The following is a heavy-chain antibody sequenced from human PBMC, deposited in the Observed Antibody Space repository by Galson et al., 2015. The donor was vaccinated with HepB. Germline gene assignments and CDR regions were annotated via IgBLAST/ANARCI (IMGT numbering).Heavy chain of an antibody. D-gene: IGHD3-10*01. J-gene: IGHJ6*02. CDR1: GFTFSNHH. V-gene: IGHV3-48*04. CDR3: ARDRGGSGIFLSHCYDLDV. CDR2: ISSSSSSI. Sequence: SLRLSCAASGFTFSNHHMNWVRQAPGKGLEWVSYISSSSSSIYYAESVKGRFTISRDNAKNSLYLRMNSLRAEDTAVYYCARDRGGSGIFLSHCYDLDVWSQGTTVTVSS.